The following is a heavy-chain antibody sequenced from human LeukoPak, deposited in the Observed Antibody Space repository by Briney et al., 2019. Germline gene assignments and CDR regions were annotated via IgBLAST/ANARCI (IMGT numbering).Heavy chain of an antibody. CDR3: ATLTAVGFDY. J-gene: IGHJ4*02. CDR2: IIPIFGTA. CDR1: GGTFSSYA. Sequence: SVKVSCKASGGTFSSYAISWVRQAPGQGLEWMGGIIPIFGTANYAQKFQGRVTITRDTSASTAYMELSSLRSEDTAVYYCATLTAVGFDYWGQGTLVTVSS. D-gene: IGHD1-26*01. V-gene: IGHV1-69*05.